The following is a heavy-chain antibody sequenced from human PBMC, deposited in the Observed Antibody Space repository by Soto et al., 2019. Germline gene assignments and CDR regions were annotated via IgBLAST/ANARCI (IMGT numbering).Heavy chain of an antibody. V-gene: IGHV1-8*01. D-gene: IGHD3-10*01. J-gene: IGHJ3*02. Sequence: QVQLVQSGAEVKKTGASVKVSCKASGYTLTSYDINWVRQATGQGLEWMGWMNPNSGNTGYAQKFHGRVTMTRNTSISTAYMELSSLRSEDTAVYYCARGINYYDSGDDAFDIWGQGTMVTVSS. CDR1: GYTLTSYD. CDR3: ARGINYYDSGDDAFDI. CDR2: MNPNSGNT.